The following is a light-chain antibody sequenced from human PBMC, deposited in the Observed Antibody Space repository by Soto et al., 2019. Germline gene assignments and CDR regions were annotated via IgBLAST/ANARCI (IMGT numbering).Light chain of an antibody. V-gene: IGLV5-37*01. Sequence: QPVLTQTPSSSASPGESASLTCTLPSDINVGSYNIYWYQQKPGSPPRYLLYYYSDSDKGQGSGVPSRFSGSKDASANTGILLISGLQSEDEADYYCMIWPSNAVVFGGGTKLTVL. CDR3: MIWPSNAVV. J-gene: IGLJ2*01. CDR1: SDINVGSYN. CDR2: YYSDSDK.